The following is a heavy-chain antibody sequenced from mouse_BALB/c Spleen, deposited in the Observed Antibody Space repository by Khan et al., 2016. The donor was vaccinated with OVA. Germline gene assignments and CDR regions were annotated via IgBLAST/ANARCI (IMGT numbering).Heavy chain of an antibody. CDR3: ARDFHSHGSRGALDY. V-gene: IGHV1-4*01. D-gene: IGHD1-1*01. CDR2: INPSNGYT. Sequence: QVQLQQPGAELARPGASVKMSCKASGYTFTSYSMHWIKQRPGQGLEWIGNINPSNGYTNHNQKFRDKATLTADKSSSTAYMQLSSLTSEDSAVYYCARDFHSHGSRGALDYWGQGTSVTVSS. CDR1: GYTFTSYS. J-gene: IGHJ4*01.